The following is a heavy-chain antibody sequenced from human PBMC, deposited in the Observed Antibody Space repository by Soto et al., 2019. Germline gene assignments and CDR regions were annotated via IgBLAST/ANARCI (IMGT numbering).Heavy chain of an antibody. CDR1: DGSISSYY. Sequence: QVQLQESGPGLVKPSETLSLTCTVSDGSISSYYWSWIRQPPGKGLEWIGYIYYSGSTNYNPSLKSRVTISVDTSKNKFSLKLSSVTAADTAVYYCARRLRIGGLNRYGMDVWGQGTTVTLSS. CDR2: IYYSGST. CDR3: ARRLRIGGLNRYGMDV. D-gene: IGHD2-15*01. V-gene: IGHV4-59*08. J-gene: IGHJ6*02.